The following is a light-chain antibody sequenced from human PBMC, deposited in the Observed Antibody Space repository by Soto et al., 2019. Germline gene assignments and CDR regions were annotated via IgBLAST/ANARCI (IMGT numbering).Light chain of an antibody. CDR1: HSVSRTY. J-gene: IGKJ1*01. Sequence: EIVLTQSPGTLSLSPGERATLSCRASHSVSRTYLAWYQQKPGQAPRLLIYGASTRATGIPARFSGSGSGTEFTLTISSLQSEDFAVYYCHQYNHWLTWTFGQGTKVDIK. V-gene: IGKV3-15*01. CDR2: GAS. CDR3: HQYNHWLTWT.